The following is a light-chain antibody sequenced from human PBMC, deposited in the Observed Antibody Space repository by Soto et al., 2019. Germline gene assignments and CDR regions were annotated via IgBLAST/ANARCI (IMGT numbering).Light chain of an antibody. CDR2: ATS. CDR3: QKYNSAPLT. CDR1: QGIAPY. V-gene: IGKV1-27*01. J-gene: IGKJ4*01. Sequence: DVQMTQSPSSLSAFVGDRVTITCRASQGIAPYLAWFQQKPGKVPKLLIYATSTLQSGVPSRFSGSGSGTDFTLTISRPQPEDVATYYCQKYNSAPLTFGGGTMVEIK.